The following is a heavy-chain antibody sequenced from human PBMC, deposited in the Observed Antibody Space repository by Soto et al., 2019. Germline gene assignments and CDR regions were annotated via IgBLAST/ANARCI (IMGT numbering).Heavy chain of an antibody. V-gene: IGHV4-59*01. Sequence: PWETLSLTCTVSGGSISSYYWSWIRQPPGKGLEWIGYIYYSGSTNYNPSLKSRVTISVDTSKNQFSLKLSSVTAADTAVYYCARVPPGIAARGRYGMDVWGQGTTVTVSS. CDR3: ARVPPGIAARGRYGMDV. CDR1: GGSISSYY. CDR2: IYYSGST. J-gene: IGHJ6*02. D-gene: IGHD6-6*01.